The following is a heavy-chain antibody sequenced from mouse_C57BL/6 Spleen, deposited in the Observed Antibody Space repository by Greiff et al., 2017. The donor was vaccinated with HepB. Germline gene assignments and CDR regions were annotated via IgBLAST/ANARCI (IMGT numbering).Heavy chain of an antibody. CDR3: ARGLGRRYFDV. V-gene: IGHV1-64*01. Sequence: QVHVKQSGAELVKPGASVKLSCKASGYTFTSYWMHWVKQRPGQGLEWIGMIHPNSGSTNYNEKFKSKATLTVDKSSSTAYMQLSSLTSEDSAVYYCARGLGRRYFDVWGTGTTVTVSS. D-gene: IGHD4-1*01. J-gene: IGHJ1*03. CDR1: GYTFTSYW. CDR2: IHPNSGST.